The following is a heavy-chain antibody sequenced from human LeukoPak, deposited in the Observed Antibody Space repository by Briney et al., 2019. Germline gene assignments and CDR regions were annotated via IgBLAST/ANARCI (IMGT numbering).Heavy chain of an antibody. Sequence: GGSLRLSCAASGFTFSSYWMHWVRQAPGKGLVWVSRISSDGSTTTYADSVKGRFTISRDNAKNTMYLQMNSLRAEDTALYYCARVTEYSTAGMRYWGQGTLVTISS. CDR1: GFTFSSYW. CDR3: ARVTEYSTAGMRY. CDR2: ISSDGSTT. J-gene: IGHJ4*02. D-gene: IGHD6-13*01. V-gene: IGHV3-74*01.